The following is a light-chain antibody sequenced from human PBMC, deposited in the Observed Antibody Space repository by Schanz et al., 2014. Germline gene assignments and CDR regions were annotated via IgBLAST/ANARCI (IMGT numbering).Light chain of an antibody. V-gene: IGLV2-11*01. Sequence: QSALTQPRSVSGSPGQSVTVSCTGTSSDVGIYNYISWYQQHLDKAPKLIIFDVNERPSGVPDRFSGSKSGNTASLTVSGLQAEDEATYYCSSFEGRHNWVFGGGTKLTVL. CDR3: SSFEGRHNWV. CDR1: SSDVGIYNY. J-gene: IGLJ3*02. CDR2: DVN.